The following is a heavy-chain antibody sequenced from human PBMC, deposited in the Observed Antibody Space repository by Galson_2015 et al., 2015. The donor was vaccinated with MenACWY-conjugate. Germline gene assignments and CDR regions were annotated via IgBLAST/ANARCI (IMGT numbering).Heavy chain of an antibody. CDR2: IYYSGST. J-gene: IGHJ4*02. V-gene: IGHV4-39*07. Sequence: SETLSLTCTVSGGSISSSSYYWGWIRHPPGKGLEWIGSIYYSGSTYYNPSLKSRVTMSVDTSKNQFSLKLSSVTAADTAVYYCARVQMATITLDYWGQGTLVTVTS. D-gene: IGHD5-24*01. CDR3: ARVQMATITLDY. CDR1: GGSISSSSYY.